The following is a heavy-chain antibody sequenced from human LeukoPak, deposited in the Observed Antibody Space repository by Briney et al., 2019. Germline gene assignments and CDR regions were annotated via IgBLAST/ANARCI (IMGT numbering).Heavy chain of an antibody. CDR2: LNGDGSTT. Sequence: GGSLRLSCAASGFTFSSYWMYWVRQAPGKGPVWVSCLNGDGSTTTYADSVKGRFTVSRDNAKNTLYLQMNSLRADDTAVYYWATSPGRGASTGGGDWGQGTLVTVSS. V-gene: IGHV3-74*03. CDR1: GFTFSSYW. D-gene: IGHD3-10*01. J-gene: IGHJ4*02. CDR3: ATSPGRGASTGGGD.